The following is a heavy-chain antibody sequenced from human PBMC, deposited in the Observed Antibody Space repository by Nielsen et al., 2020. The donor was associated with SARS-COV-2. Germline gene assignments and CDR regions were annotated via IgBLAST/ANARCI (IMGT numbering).Heavy chain of an antibody. V-gene: IGHV3-15*01. Sequence: GESLKISCAASGFIFSNALMTWVRQAPGKGLEWVGRIRSKADGGTTDYAAPVKGRFTISRDDSKNTLYLLMNSLRIEDTGVYYCTTNYDALTGLESWGQGALVTVSS. J-gene: IGHJ4*02. CDR2: IRSKADGGTT. D-gene: IGHD3-9*01. CDR1: GFIFSNAL. CDR3: TTNYDALTGLES.